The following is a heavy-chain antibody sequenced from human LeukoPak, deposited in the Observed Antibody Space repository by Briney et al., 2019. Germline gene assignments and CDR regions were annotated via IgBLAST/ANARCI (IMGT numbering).Heavy chain of an antibody. CDR1: GYTFTSYG. CDR3: ARDLRLDYYDSSSPFY. CDR2: ISAYNGNT. J-gene: IGHJ4*02. D-gene: IGHD3-22*01. Sequence: GASVKVSCKASGYTFTSYGISWVRQAPGQGLEWMGWISAYNGNTNYAQKLQGRVTMTTDTSTSTAYMELRSLRSDDTAVYYCARDLRLDYYDSSSPFYWGQGTLVTVSS. V-gene: IGHV1-18*01.